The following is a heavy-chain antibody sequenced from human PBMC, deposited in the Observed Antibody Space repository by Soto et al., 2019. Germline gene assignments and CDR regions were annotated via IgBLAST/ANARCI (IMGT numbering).Heavy chain of an antibody. Sequence: SETLSLTCAVSGYSISSSNWWGWIRQPPGKGLEWIGYIYYSGTTYYNPSLKSRVTMSVDTSKNQFSLKLNSVTAADKAVYYCARGWAAAGKMAEYFQHWSQGTLVTVSS. J-gene: IGHJ1*01. V-gene: IGHV4-28*03. CDR2: IYYSGTT. CDR3: ARGWAAAGKMAEYFQH. CDR1: GYSISSSNW. D-gene: IGHD6-13*01.